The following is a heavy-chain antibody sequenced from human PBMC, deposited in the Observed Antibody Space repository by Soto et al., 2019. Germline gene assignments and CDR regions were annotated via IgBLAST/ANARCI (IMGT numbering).Heavy chain of an antibody. Sequence: PGGSLRLSCAASGFTFSSYAMSWVRQAPGKGLEWVSAISGSGGSTYYADSVKGRFTISRDNSKNTLYLQMNSLRAEDTAVYYCPKAHSSGWYKFDYWGQGTLVTVSS. V-gene: IGHV3-23*01. D-gene: IGHD6-19*01. CDR3: PKAHSSGWYKFDY. J-gene: IGHJ4*02. CDR2: ISGSGGST. CDR1: GFTFSSYA.